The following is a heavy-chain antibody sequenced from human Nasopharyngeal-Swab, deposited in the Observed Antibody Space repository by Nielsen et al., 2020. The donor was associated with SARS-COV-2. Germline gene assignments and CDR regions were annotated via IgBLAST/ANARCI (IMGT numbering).Heavy chain of an antibody. D-gene: IGHD2-8*01. CDR1: GFTFGHYA. V-gene: IGHV3-23*01. J-gene: IGHJ2*01. CDR2: MTVGAGGT. CDR3: AKRLYGDL. Sequence: GGSLRLSCAASGFTFGHYAVIWVRQAPGKGLEWVSSMTVGAGGTSYADSVKGRFTISVDSSKNILYLQMNSLRAEDTAIYYCAKRLYGDLWGRGTLVPSPQ.